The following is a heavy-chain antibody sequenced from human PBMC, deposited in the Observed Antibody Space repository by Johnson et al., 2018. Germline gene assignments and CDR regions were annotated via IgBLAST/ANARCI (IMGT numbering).Heavy chain of an antibody. CDR2: ISTSSSYI. D-gene: IGHD2-2*01. V-gene: IGHV3-21*01. Sequence: VQLVQSGGGLVKPGGSLRLSCAASGFTFSGYSMTWVRQAPGKGLEWVSSISTSSSYIYYADSVKGRFTIPRDDAKNSLYPQMNSPRDEDTAVYYRARVLQIAIIPAPMSCAFDIWGQGTVVTVSS. CDR1: GFTFSGYS. J-gene: IGHJ3*02. CDR3: ARVLQIAIIPAPMSCAFDI.